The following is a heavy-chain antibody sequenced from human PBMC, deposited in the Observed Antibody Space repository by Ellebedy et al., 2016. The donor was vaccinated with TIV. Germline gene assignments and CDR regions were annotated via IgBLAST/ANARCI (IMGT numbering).Heavy chain of an antibody. J-gene: IGHJ4*02. Sequence: GGSLRLSCAASGFTFSDYYMSWIRQAPGKGLEWVSYISSSSSYTNYADSVKGRFTISRDNSKNTLYLQMNSLRAEDTAVYYCATAPGNIVVVPAAMVDYWGQGTLVTVSS. CDR2: ISSSSSYT. CDR1: GFTFSDYY. V-gene: IGHV3-11*06. CDR3: ATAPGNIVVVPAAMVDY. D-gene: IGHD2-2*01.